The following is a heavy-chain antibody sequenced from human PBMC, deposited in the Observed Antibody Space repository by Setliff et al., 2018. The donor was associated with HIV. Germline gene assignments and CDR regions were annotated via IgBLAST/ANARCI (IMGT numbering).Heavy chain of an antibody. D-gene: IGHD6-13*01. V-gene: IGHV4-34*01. CDR2: INHSGST. CDR3: AREDTLTQQFDS. J-gene: IGHJ4*02. CDR1: GGSFSGYY. Sequence: SETLSLTCAVYGGSFSGYYWSWIRQPPGKGLEWIGKINHSGSTSYNPSLKSRVTISVDTSKNQFSLKLNSVIAADTAVYYCAREDTLTQQFDSWGQGTLVTVSS.